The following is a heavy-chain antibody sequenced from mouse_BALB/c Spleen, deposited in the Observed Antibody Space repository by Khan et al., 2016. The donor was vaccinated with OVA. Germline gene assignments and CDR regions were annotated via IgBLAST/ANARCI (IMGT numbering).Heavy chain of an antibody. CDR3: ARARYDNSMDN. D-gene: IGHD2-14*01. CDR2: ISSGSSTI. CDR1: GFTFSSFG. Sequence: EVQLVESGGGLVQPGGSRKLSCAASGFTFSSFGMHWVRQAPEKGLEWVAYISSGSSTIYYADTVKGRFTISRDNPKNTLFLQMTSLRSEDTAMYYCARARYDNSMDNWGQGTSVTVSS. V-gene: IGHV5-17*02. J-gene: IGHJ4*01.